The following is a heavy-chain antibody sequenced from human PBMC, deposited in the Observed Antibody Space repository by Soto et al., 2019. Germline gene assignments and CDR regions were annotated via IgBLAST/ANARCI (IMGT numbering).Heavy chain of an antibody. CDR3: ARREGVLVVVAATPHNYYYYMDV. CDR1: GYTFTSYG. D-gene: IGHD2-15*01. Sequence: ASVKVSCKASGYTFTSYGISWVRQAPGQGLEWMGWISAYNGNTNYAQKLQGRVTMTTDTSTSTAYMELRSLRSDDTAVYYCARREGVLVVVAATPHNYYYYMDVWGKGTTVTVSS. CDR2: ISAYNGNT. J-gene: IGHJ6*03. V-gene: IGHV1-18*01.